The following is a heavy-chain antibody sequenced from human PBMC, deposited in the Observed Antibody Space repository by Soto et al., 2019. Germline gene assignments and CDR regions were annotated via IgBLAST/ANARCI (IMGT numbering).Heavy chain of an antibody. CDR2: TSAYNGNT. V-gene: IGHV1-18*01. D-gene: IGHD6-13*01. Sequence: ASVKVSCKASGYTFTNYGISWVRQAPGQGLEWMGWTSAYNGNTNYAQNFQGRVTMTTDTSTTTAYMELRSLRSDDTAVYYCARGAVGYYSYFGLDVWGQGTTVTVSS. CDR1: GYTFTNYG. J-gene: IGHJ6*02. CDR3: ARGAVGYYSYFGLDV.